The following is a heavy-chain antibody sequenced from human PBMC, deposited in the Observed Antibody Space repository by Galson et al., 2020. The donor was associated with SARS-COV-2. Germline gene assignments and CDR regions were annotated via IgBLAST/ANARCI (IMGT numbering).Heavy chain of an antibody. D-gene: IGHD3-3*01. V-gene: IGHV3-23*01. CDR3: AKDFWSGYPIYYFEY. J-gene: IGHJ4*02. Sequence: GGSLRLSCTASGFNFNNYVMSWVRQPPGKGLEWVSGISGSGGSTYYADSVKGRFTISRDNSKNTLYLQMKSLRAEDTAVYYCAKDFWSGYPIYYFEYWGQGTLVTVSS. CDR2: ISGSGGST. CDR1: GFNFNNYV.